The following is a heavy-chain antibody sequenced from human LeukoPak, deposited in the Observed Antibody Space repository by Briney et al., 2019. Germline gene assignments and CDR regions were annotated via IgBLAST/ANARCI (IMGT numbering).Heavy chain of an antibody. Sequence: PGGSLRLSCAASGFTFSDYYMSWIRQAPGKGLEWVANIKEDGSEKYYVDSVKGRFTISRDNAKNSLYLQMNSLRAEDTAVYYCARDEYSGYEARFDYWGQGTLVTVSS. J-gene: IGHJ4*02. CDR3: ARDEYSGYEARFDY. CDR2: IKEDGSEK. V-gene: IGHV3-7*01. CDR1: GFTFSDYY. D-gene: IGHD5-12*01.